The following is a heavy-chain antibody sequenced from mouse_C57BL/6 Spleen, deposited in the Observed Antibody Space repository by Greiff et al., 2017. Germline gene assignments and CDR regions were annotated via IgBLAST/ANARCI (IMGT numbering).Heavy chain of an antibody. CDR2: IWRGGST. CDR3: AKGDYLYAMDY. V-gene: IGHV2-5*01. D-gene: IGHD2-4*01. J-gene: IGHJ4*01. Sequence: QVQLQQSGPGLVQPSQSLSITCTASGFSLTSYGVHWVRQSPGKGLEWLGVIWRGGSTDYNAAFMSRLSINKDNSKSQVSFKMNSLQADDTAIYYCAKGDYLYAMDYWGQGTSVTVSS. CDR1: GFSLTSYG.